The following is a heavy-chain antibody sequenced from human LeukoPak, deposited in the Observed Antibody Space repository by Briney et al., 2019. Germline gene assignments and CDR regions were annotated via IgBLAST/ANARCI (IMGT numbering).Heavy chain of an antibody. CDR1: GFTLGDFA. Sequence: GGSLRLSRTASGFTLGDFAVSWVRQAPGKGLEWIGFIRSTPYGGTTEYAPSVEDRFSFSRADSKSIAYLQMNSLKAKDTAVYFCTRAVRLRLWELAANYRFYAMDVWGKGATVTVSS. V-gene: IGHV3-49*04. J-gene: IGHJ6*04. CDR2: IRSTPYGGTT. CDR3: TRAVRLRLWELAANYRFYAMDV. D-gene: IGHD3-16*01.